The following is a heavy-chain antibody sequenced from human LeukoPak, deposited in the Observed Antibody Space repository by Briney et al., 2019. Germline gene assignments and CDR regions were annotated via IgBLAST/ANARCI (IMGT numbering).Heavy chain of an antibody. CDR3: AKALGGSGWSGGTYYYYIDV. D-gene: IGHD6-19*01. V-gene: IGHV4-4*07. J-gene: IGHJ6*03. CDR2: FYVTGST. Sequence: SETLSLTCTVSGGSISSFYWSCIRQPAGKGLGGIGRFYVTGSTNCNTYLNQRVNMRVDISKNQFSLKLSSVTAADTAVDSCAKALGGSGWSGGTYYYYIDVWGKGTTVTVSS. CDR1: GGSISSFY.